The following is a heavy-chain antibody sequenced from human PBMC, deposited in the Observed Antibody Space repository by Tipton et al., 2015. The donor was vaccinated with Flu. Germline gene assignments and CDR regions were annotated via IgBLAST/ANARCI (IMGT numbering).Heavy chain of an antibody. Sequence: QLVQSGAEVKKPGASVKVSCKASGYTFTSYGISWVRQAPGQGLEWMGWISAYNGNTNYAQKLQGRVTMTTDTSTSTAYMELRSLRSDDPAVYYCARDGSDIVLMVYAIPPLGMDVWGQGTTVTVSS. V-gene: IGHV1-18*01. CDR1: GYTFTSYG. D-gene: IGHD2-8*01. J-gene: IGHJ6*02. CDR3: ARDGSDIVLMVYAIPPLGMDV. CDR2: ISAYNGNT.